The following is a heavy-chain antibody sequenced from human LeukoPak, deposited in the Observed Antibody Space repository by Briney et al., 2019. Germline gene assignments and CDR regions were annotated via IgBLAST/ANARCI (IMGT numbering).Heavy chain of an antibody. V-gene: IGHV3-53*01. Sequence: AGGSLRLSCAASGFSVSNNYMNWVRQASGKGLEWVSVMHSDGRTFYADSVKGRFTISRDKSKNMFYLQMDSLRAEDTAVYYCARDPDDRSGLDASETWGQGTKVTVS. J-gene: IGHJ3*02. CDR2: MHSDGRT. D-gene: IGHD3-22*01. CDR1: GFSVSNNY. CDR3: ARDPDDRSGLDASET.